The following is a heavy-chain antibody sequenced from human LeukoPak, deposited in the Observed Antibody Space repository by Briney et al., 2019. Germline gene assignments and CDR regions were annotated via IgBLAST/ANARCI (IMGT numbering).Heavy chain of an antibody. D-gene: IGHD4-17*01. J-gene: IGHJ4*02. CDR1: GFTFSDHY. Sequence: GGSLRLSCAASGFTFSDHYMDWVRQAPGKGLEWVSVMYRGGGTYYADSVKGRFTISRDNSKNTLYLQMNSLRAEDTAVYYCARDTGYWGQGTLVTVSS. CDR2: MYRGGGT. CDR3: ARDTGY. V-gene: IGHV3-66*01.